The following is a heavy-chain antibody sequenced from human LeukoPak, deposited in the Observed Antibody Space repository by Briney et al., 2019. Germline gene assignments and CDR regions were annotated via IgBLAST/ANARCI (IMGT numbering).Heavy chain of an antibody. CDR1: RFTFSNYW. CDR2: INPDGSST. V-gene: IGHV3-74*01. J-gene: IGHJ4*02. D-gene: IGHD1-26*01. CDR3: AKDLAGSGSYSFDY. Sequence: GGSLRLSCAASRFTFSNYWMHWVRQAPGKGLVWVSRINPDGSSTTYADSVKGRFTISRDNSKNTLYLQMNSLRAEDTAVYYCAKDLAGSGSYSFDYWGQGTLVTVSS.